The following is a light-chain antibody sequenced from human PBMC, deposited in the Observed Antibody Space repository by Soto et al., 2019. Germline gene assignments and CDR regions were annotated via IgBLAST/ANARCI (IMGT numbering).Light chain of an antibody. J-gene: IGKJ2*01. CDR1: QNIYNY. CDR2: GAS. Sequence: DIPMTQSPSSLSASVGDRVTITCRASQNIYNYLNWYQQKPEKAPKLLIYGASSLQGGVPSRFSGSGSGTDFTLTISSLQPEDFATYYCQQSYSTPPEYTFGQGTKLEIK. V-gene: IGKV1-39*01. CDR3: QQSYSTPPEYT.